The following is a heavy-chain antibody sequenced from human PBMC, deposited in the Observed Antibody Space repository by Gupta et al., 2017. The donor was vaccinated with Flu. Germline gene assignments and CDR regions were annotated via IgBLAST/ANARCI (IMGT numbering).Heavy chain of an antibody. CDR1: GFTFSSYA. CDR2: ISGRDGST. V-gene: IGHV3-23*01. J-gene: IGHJ4*02. D-gene: IGHD2-2*01. CDR3: TKVGLAVPAAPDY. Sequence: EVHLLESGGGLVQPGGSLRLSCAASGFTFSSYARNWVRQAPGKGLELFSAISGRDGSTYYADSVKGRFTISRDNSRNTLYLQMDSLRVEDTAVYYCTKVGLAVPAAPDYWGQGTLVTVSS.